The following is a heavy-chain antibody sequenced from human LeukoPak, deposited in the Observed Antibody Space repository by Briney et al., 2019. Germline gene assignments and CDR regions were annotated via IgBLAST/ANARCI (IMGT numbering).Heavy chain of an antibody. CDR3: TLDPPFVGMHV. CDR2: ISGSGSGT. D-gene: IGHD3-10*01. J-gene: IGHJ6*02. CDR1: GFTFSPYA. Sequence: GGSLRLSCAASGFTFSPYAMSWVRQAPGKGLEWVSVISGSGSGTYYAVSVMGRFAISRDNSKNTLYLQMNSLRAEDTAVYYCTLDPPFVGMHVWGHGTTVTVSS. V-gene: IGHV3-23*01.